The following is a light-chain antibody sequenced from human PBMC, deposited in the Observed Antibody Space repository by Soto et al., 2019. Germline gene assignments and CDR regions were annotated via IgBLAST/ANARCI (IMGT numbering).Light chain of an antibody. CDR3: QQYNSYWT. V-gene: IGKV1-5*01. J-gene: IGKJ1*01. Sequence: DIQMTPSPSTPAASMGDRVTITFRASQTVNTWLAWYQQKPGKAPRLLIYDASDLESGVPSRFSGSGSGTEFTLTISSLQPDDFATYYCQQYNSYWTFGQGTKVDIK. CDR1: QTVNTW. CDR2: DAS.